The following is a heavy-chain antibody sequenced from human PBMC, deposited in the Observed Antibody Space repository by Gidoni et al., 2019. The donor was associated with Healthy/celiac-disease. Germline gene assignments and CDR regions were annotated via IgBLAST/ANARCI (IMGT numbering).Heavy chain of an antibody. CDR3: ARDDSSGGKDY. J-gene: IGHJ4*02. V-gene: IGHV3-33*01. Sequence: QVQLVESGGGVVKAGMSLRLSCAASGLPFSSYGMHWVRQAPGKGLGWVAVIWYDGSNKYYADSVKGRFTISRDNSKNTLYLQMNSLRAEDTAVYYCARDDSSGGKDYWGQGTLVTVSS. D-gene: IGHD3-22*01. CDR2: IWYDGSNK. CDR1: GLPFSSYG.